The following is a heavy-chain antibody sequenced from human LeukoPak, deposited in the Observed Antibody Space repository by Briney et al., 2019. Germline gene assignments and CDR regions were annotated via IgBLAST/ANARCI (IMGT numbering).Heavy chain of an antibody. CDR1: GFTLSTNA. D-gene: IGHD1-26*01. CDR3: SKDVGKWESLHFFDY. Sequence: GGSLRLSCLTSGFTLSTNAMSWVRQAPGKGLEWFSGISGSGASTYYADSVKGRFTISRDDSRNTLYLQMNSLRGDDTAVYYLSKDVGKWESLHFFDYWGQGTLVTVSS. CDR2: ISGSGAST. V-gene: IGHV3-23*01. J-gene: IGHJ4*02.